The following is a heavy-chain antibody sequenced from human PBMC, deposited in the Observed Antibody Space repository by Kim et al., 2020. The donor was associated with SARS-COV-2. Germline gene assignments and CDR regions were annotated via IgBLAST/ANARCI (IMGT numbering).Heavy chain of an antibody. CDR1: GGSISSGGYY. V-gene: IGHV4-31*03. D-gene: IGHD1-26*01. CDR3: ARASRTDRYHDY. Sequence: SETLSLTCTVSGGSISSGGYYWSWIRQHPGKGLEWIGYIYYSGSTYYNPSLKSRVTISVDTSKNQFSLKLSSVTAADTAVYYCARASRTDRYHDYWGQGTLVTVSS. CDR2: IYYSGST. J-gene: IGHJ4*02.